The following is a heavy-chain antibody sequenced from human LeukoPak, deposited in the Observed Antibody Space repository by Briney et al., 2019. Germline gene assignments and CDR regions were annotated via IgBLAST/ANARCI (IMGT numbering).Heavy chain of an antibody. D-gene: IGHD2-2*01. CDR2: ITVYNGNT. J-gene: IGHJ3*02. Sequence: ASVKVSCKTSGYIFTGYGISWVRQAPGQGLEWLGWITVYNGNTHYPLKFQDRVTMTTDTSTSTAYMELRSLRSDDTAVYYCARDFGDIVVVPAAPGAFDIWGQGTMVTVSS. V-gene: IGHV1-18*01. CDR3: ARDFGDIVVVPAAPGAFDI. CDR1: GYIFTGYG.